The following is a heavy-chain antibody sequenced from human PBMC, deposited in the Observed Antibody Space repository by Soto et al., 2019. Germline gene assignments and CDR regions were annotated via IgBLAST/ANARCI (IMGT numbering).Heavy chain of an antibody. V-gene: IGHV4-39*01. CDR1: GGSISSSSYY. Sequence: NPSETLSLTCTVSGGSISSSSYYWGWIRQPPGKGLEWIGSIYYSGSTYYNPSPESRVTISVDTSKNQFSLKLSSVTAADTAVYYCASHSMVRGAFNWFDPWGQGTLVTVSS. CDR3: ASHSMVRGAFNWFDP. J-gene: IGHJ5*02. CDR2: IYYSGST. D-gene: IGHD3-10*01.